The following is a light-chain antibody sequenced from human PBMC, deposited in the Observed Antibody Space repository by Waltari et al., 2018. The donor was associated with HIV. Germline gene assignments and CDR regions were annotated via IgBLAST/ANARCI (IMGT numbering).Light chain of an antibody. CDR3: CSYAGSYTLV. CDR1: SSDVGGYNY. Sequence: QSALTQPRSVSGSPGQSVTISCTGTSSDVGGYNYVSWYQQHPGKAPKLVIYDVSKRPPGVPDRFSGSKSGNTASLTISGRQAEDEADYYCCSYAGSYTLVFGGGTKLTVL. CDR2: DVS. J-gene: IGLJ3*02. V-gene: IGLV2-11*01.